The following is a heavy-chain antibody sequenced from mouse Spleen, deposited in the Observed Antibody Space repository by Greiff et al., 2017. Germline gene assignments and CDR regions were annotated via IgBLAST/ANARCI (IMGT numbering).Heavy chain of an antibody. CDR1: GYTFTSYW. V-gene: IGHV1-50*01. CDR3: ARFGRLDY. CDR2: IDPSDSYT. Sequence: QVQLQQPGAELVKPGASVKLSCKASGYTFTSYWMQWVKQRPGQGLEWIGEIDPSDSYTNYNQKFKGKATLTVDTSSSTAYMQLSSLTSEDSAVYYCARFGRLDYWGQGTTLTVSS. J-gene: IGHJ2*01.